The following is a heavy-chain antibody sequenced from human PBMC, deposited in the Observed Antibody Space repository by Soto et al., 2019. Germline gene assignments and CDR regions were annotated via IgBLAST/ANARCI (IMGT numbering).Heavy chain of an antibody. V-gene: IGHV1-2*04. J-gene: IGHJ4*02. CDR2: INPNSGGT. D-gene: IGHD2-15*01. CDR1: GYTFTGYY. Sequence: ASVKVSCKASGYTFTGYYMHWVRQAPGQGLEWMGRINPNSGGTNYAQKFQGWVTMTRDTSISTAYMELSRLRSDDTAVYYYAGVFGYCRVGSSIPVYFDYWGQGTLVTVSS. CDR3: AGVFGYCRVGSSIPVYFDY.